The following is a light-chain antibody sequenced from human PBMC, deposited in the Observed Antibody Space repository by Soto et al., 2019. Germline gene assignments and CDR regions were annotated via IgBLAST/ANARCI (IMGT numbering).Light chain of an antibody. Sequence: DVVMTQSPLSLPVTLGQPASISCRSSQSVVYSDGNTYLHWFQQRPGQSPRRLIYKVSNRDSGVPDIFSGSGSGTDFTLKISRVEAEDVGVYYCMQGSHGYTFGQGTKLEIK. V-gene: IGKV2-30*01. CDR2: KVS. CDR1: QSVVYSDGNTY. J-gene: IGKJ2*01. CDR3: MQGSHGYT.